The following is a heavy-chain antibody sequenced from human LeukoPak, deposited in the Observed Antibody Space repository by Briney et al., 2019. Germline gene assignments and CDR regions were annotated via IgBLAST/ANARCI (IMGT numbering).Heavy chain of an antibody. D-gene: IGHD6-13*01. CDR3: AREESSLVLGGLGY. J-gene: IGHJ4*02. CDR1: GFSFSRYG. V-gene: IGHV3-30*02. Sequence: GGSLRLSCAASGFSFSRYGIHWVRQAPGKGLEWVTLIQTDGNTKYYANSVRGRFTITRDNSKNTVSLQMNSLRAEDAGIYYCAREESSLVLGGLGYWGQGTLVSVSS. CDR2: IQTDGNTK.